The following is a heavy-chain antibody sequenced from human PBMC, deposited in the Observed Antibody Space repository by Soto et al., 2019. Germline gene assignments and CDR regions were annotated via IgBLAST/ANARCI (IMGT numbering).Heavy chain of an antibody. V-gene: IGHV4-34*01. CDR1: GGSFSGYY. CDR2: INHSGST. CDR3: ARGSRGYCSGGNCLGPRGRFDP. Sequence: PSETLSLTCAVYGGSFSGYYWSWIRQPPGKGLEWIGEINHSGSTNYNPSLKSRVTISVDTSKNQFSLKLSSVTAADTAVYYCARGSRGYCSGGNCLGPRGRFDPWGQGTLVTVSS. D-gene: IGHD2-15*01. J-gene: IGHJ5*02.